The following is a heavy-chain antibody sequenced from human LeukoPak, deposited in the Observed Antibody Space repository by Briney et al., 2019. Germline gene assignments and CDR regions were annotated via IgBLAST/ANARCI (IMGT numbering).Heavy chain of an antibody. CDR3: ARQRGYGGNSVGNFDY. Sequence: GESLKISCKGSGYIFTNYWIGWVRQTPGKGLEWMAFLFPGDSNIRYNPSFQGQVTLSADKSISTAYLQWSSLKASDTAIYYCARQRGYGGNSVGNFDYWGQGTLVTVSS. CDR2: LFPGDSNI. J-gene: IGHJ4*02. CDR1: GYIFTNYW. D-gene: IGHD4-23*01. V-gene: IGHV5-51*01.